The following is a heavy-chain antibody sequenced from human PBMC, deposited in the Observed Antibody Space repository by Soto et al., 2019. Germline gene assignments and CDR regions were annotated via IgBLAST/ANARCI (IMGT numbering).Heavy chain of an antibody. D-gene: IGHD3-22*01. CDR2: IYYSGST. J-gene: IGHJ4*02. CDR1: GGSISSGDYY. Sequence: PSETLSLTCTVSGGSISSGDYYWSWIRQPPGKGLEWIGYIYYSGSTYYNPSLKSQVTISVDTSKNQFSLKLSSVTAADTVVYYCARDSSGYLEGFDYWGQGTLVTVSS. V-gene: IGHV4-30-4*01. CDR3: ARDSSGYLEGFDY.